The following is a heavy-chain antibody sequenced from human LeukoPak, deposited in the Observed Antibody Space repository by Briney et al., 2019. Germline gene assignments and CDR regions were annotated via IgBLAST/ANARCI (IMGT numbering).Heavy chain of an antibody. CDR2: IWYDGSNK. D-gene: IGHD5-18*01. J-gene: IGHJ4*02. V-gene: IGHV3-33*01. CDR1: GFTFSSYG. CDR3: ARLRGYSYGYGDY. Sequence: GRSLRLSCAASGFTFSSYGMHWVRQAPGKGLEWVAVIWYDGSNKYYADSVKGRFTISRDNSKNSLYLQMNSLRDEDTAVYYCARLRGYSYGYGDYWGQGTLVTVSS.